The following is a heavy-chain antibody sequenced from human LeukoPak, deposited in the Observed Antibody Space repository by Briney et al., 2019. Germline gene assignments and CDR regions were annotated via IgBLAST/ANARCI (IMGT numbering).Heavy chain of an antibody. CDR3: AKVYASLKLAFDI. J-gene: IGHJ3*02. CDR2: TVGGGSPNT. Sequence: GGSLRLSCAASGFYFANYAMSWVRQAPGKGLEWVSATVGGGSPNTYHADSVKGRFTISRDNSKNTLFLHMNSLRAEDTAVYYCAKVYASLKLAFDIWAKGQWSPSLQ. D-gene: IGHD1-1*01. CDR1: GFYFANYA. V-gene: IGHV3-23*01.